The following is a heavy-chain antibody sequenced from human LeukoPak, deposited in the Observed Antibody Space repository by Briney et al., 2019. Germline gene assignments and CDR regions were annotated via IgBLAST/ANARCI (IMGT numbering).Heavy chain of an antibody. D-gene: IGHD1-1*01. CDR1: GFTFSSYW. CDR3: ARHNYPSYYYYMDV. J-gene: IGHJ6*03. CDR2: IKQDGSEK. V-gene: IGHV3-7*03. Sequence: GGSLRLSCAASGFTFSSYWMSWVRQAPGKGLEWVANIKQDGSEKYYVDSVKGRFTISRDNSKNSLYLQMNSLRAEDTALYYCARHNYPSYYYYMDVWGTGTTVTVSS.